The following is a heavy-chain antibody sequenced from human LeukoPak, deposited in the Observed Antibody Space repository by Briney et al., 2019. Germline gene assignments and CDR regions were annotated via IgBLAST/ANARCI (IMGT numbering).Heavy chain of an antibody. CDR1: GGSFSGYY. D-gene: IGHD6-19*01. CDR2: INHSGST. J-gene: IGHJ4*02. CDR3: ARFRYSSNFDY. Sequence: PSETLSLTCAVYGGSFSGYYWSWLRQPPGKGLEWIGEINHSGSTNYNPSLKSRVTISVDTSKNQFSLKLSSVTAADTAVYYCARFRYSSNFDYWGQGTLVTVSS. V-gene: IGHV4-34*01.